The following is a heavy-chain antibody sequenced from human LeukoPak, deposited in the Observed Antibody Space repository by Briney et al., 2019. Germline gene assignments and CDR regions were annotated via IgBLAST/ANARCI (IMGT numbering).Heavy chain of an antibody. CDR3: TTELEQQLLGAFDI. CDR1: EFTSINAG. D-gene: IGHD6-13*01. Sequence: GGPLKLSFAASEFTSINAGLTGFARAPGKGLGWFAGIKSKTDGGTTDYTAPVKGRFTISRDDSKNTLYLQMNSLKTEDTAVYYCTTELEQQLLGAFDIWGQGTMVTVSS. V-gene: IGHV3-15*01. J-gene: IGHJ3*02. CDR2: IKSKTDGGTT.